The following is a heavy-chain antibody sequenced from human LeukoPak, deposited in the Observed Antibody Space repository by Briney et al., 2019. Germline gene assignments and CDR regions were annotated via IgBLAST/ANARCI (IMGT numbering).Heavy chain of an antibody. D-gene: IGHD3-16*01. CDR1: GYTFTSYG. V-gene: IGHV1-18*01. Sequence: ASVKVSCEASGYTFTSYGISWVRQAPGQGLEWMGWISAYNGNTNYAQKLQGRVTMTTDTSTSTAYMELRSLRSDDTAVYYCARDRVSFGANYYYYGMDVWGQGTTVTVSS. CDR2: ISAYNGNT. J-gene: IGHJ6*02. CDR3: ARDRVSFGANYYYYGMDV.